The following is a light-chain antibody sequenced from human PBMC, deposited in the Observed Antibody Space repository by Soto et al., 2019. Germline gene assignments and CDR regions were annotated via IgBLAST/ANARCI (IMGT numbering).Light chain of an antibody. Sequence: QSALTQPASVSGSTGQSINISCTGSSSDVGGYEYVSWYQQHPGKPPKLMIYDVRNRPSGVSDRFSGSKSGNTAYRTISGLQAEDVADYYCSSYTSSSTSCVFGTGTKLTVL. CDR2: DVR. J-gene: IGLJ1*01. CDR3: SSYTSSSTSCV. CDR1: SSDVGGYEY. V-gene: IGLV2-14*01.